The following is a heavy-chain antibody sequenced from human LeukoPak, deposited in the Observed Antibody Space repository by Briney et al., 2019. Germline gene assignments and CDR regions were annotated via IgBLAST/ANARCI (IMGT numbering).Heavy chain of an antibody. CDR2: ISAYNGNT. Sequence: ASVTVSCKASGYTFTSYGISWVRQAPGQGLEWMGWISAYNGNTNYAQKLQGRVTMTTDTSTSTAYMELRSLRSDDTAVYYCARDGRDIVVVPAANYYYMDVWGKGTTVTVSS. CDR1: GYTFTSYG. D-gene: IGHD2-2*01. CDR3: ARDGRDIVVVPAANYYYMDV. V-gene: IGHV1-18*01. J-gene: IGHJ6*03.